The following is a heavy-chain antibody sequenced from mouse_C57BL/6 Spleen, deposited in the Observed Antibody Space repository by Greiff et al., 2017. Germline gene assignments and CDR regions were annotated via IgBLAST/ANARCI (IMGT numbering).Heavy chain of an antibody. CDR3: ARHGPLYGDYAMDY. Sequence: EVQLVESGGALVKPGGSLKLSCAASGFTFSSYGMSWVRQTPDKRLEWVATISSGGSYTYYPDSVKGRVTISRDNAKNTLYLQLSSLKSADTAMYYCARHGPLYGDYAMDYWGQGTSVTVAA. J-gene: IGHJ4*01. D-gene: IGHD1-1*01. CDR1: GFTFSSYG. CDR2: ISSGGSYT. V-gene: IGHV5-6*01.